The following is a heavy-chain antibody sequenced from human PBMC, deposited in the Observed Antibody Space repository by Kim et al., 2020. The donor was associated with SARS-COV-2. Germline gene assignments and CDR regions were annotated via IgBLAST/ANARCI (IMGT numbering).Heavy chain of an antibody. CDR1: GFTFDDYA. CDR2: ISWNSSSI. CDR3: AKVGCGGDCYSRAFDI. J-gene: IGHJ3*02. D-gene: IGHD2-21*02. Sequence: GGSLRLSCAASGFTFDDYAMHWVRQAPGKGLEWVSGISWNSSSIYYADSVKGRFTISRDNAKNSLYLQMNSLRAEDTALYYCAKVGCGGDCYSRAFDIWGQGTMVTVSS. V-gene: IGHV3-9*01.